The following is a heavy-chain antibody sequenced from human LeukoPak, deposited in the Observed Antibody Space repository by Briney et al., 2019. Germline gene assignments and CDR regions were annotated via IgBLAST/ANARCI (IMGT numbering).Heavy chain of an antibody. J-gene: IGHJ3*02. V-gene: IGHV3-9*03. CDR1: GFTFDDNA. CDR3: VGGSIAAAGTGAFDI. CDR2: ISWNSGSI. Sequence: GGSLRLSCAASGFTFDDNAMHWVRPAPGRGLEWGSNISWNSGSIGYADSVKGRFTISRDNAKNSLYLQMNSLRAEDMALYYCVGGSIAAAGTGAFDIWGQGTMVTVSS. D-gene: IGHD6-13*01.